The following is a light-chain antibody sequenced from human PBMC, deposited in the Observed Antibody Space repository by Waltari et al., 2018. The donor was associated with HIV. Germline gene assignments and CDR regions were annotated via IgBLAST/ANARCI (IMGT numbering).Light chain of an antibody. CDR3: QVWDSDSRSVV. V-gene: IGLV3-21*04. CDR2: YDV. CDR1: HIGDKS. Sequence: SYVLTQPPSVSVAPGETAIITCGGHHIGDKSLYWYQQKPGQAPLLVIHYDVERPSGGPERISASKSGQTATLTITRVEAGDEADDCCQVWDSDSRSVVFGGGTNLTVL. J-gene: IGLJ2*01.